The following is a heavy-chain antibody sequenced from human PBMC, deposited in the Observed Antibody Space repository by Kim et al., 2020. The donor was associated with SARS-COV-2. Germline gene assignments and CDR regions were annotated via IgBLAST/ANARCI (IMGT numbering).Heavy chain of an antibody. J-gene: IGHJ5*02. D-gene: IGHD6-6*01. CDR2: IYHSGST. Sequence: SETLSLTCTVSGYSISSGYYWGWIRQPPGKGLEWIGSIYHSGSTYYNPSLKSRVTISVDTSKNQFSLKLSSVTAADTAVYYCARYGSYRVYNWFDPWGQG. CDR3: ARYGSYRVYNWFDP. CDR1: GYSISSGYY. V-gene: IGHV4-38-2*02.